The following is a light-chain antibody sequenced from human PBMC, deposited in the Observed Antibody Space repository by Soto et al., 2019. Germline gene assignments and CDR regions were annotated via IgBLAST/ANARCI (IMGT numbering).Light chain of an antibody. V-gene: IGKV1-5*03. Sequence: PAILSVSPGERATPSFSDSQTISSWLAWYRQKRGKPPKPMIYKASSVQSGVPSRFSGSGSGTEFTLTISSLQPDDFAAYYCQQYKSYSLTFGQGTKVDI. CDR2: KAS. CDR3: QQYKSYSLT. J-gene: IGKJ1*01. CDR1: QTISSW.